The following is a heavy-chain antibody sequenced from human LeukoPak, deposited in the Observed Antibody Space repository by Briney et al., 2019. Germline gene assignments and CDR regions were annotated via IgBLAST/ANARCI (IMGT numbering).Heavy chain of an antibody. CDR1: GYTCTSHY. Sequence: ASVTVSCKASGYTCTSHYIHWVRQAPGQGPAWMGWIDPNSGVTKYAQKFQGRVAMTRVTSNSTAYMELSSLRSDDTAVYYCARDKGQWEPFDPWGQGTLVTASS. CDR2: IDPNSGVT. D-gene: IGHD1-26*01. V-gene: IGHV1-2*02. CDR3: ARDKGQWEPFDP. J-gene: IGHJ5*02.